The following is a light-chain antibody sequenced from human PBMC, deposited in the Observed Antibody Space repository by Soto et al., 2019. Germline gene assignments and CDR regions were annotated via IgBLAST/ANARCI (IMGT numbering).Light chain of an antibody. CDR1: QSINSN. CDR2: GAS. CDR3: QQYHHWRPIT. J-gene: IGKJ5*01. V-gene: IGKV3-15*01. Sequence: VMTQSPATLSVAPEERATLSCTASQSINSNLAWYQQRPGQAPRLLIYGASTRATGIPARFSGSGSGTEFTLTISSLQSEDFAVYYCQQYHHWRPITFGQGTRLEIK.